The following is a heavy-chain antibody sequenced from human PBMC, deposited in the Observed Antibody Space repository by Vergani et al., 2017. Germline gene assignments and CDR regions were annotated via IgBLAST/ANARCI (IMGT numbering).Heavy chain of an antibody. J-gene: IGHJ4*02. Sequence: QVQLVQSGGGVVQPGGSLRLSCVASGFTFNRYGMQWVRQAPGKGLEWVAYVLFDGSNEYYADSVKGRFIVSRENSNDALYTQMNSLRTDDTAVYYCARDRAYCHEGSCALWGQGSVVTVSS. V-gene: IGHV3-30*02. CDR1: GFTFNRYG. CDR3: ARDRAYCHEGSCAL. D-gene: IGHD2-15*01. CDR2: VLFDGSNE.